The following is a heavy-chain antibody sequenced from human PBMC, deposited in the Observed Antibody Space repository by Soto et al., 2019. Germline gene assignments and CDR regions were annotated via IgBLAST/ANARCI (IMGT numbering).Heavy chain of an antibody. CDR1: GFTFSSYA. CDR3: AISIEPHYYYYGMDV. Sequence: PGGSLRLSCAASGFTFSSYAMHWVRQAPGKGLEWVAVISYDGSNKYYADSVKGRFTISRDNSKNTLYLQMNSLRAEDTAVYYCAISIEPHYYYYGMDVWGQGTTVTVSS. D-gene: IGHD3-16*02. J-gene: IGHJ6*02. V-gene: IGHV3-30-3*01. CDR2: ISYDGSNK.